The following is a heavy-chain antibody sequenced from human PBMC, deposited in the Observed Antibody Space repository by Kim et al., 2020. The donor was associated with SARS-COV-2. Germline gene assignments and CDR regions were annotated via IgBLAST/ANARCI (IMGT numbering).Heavy chain of an antibody. Sequence: GGSLRLSCAASGFTFSDYYMSWIRQAPGKGLEWVSYISSSSSYTNYADSVKGRFTISRDNAKNSLYLQMNSLRAEDTAVYYCARDHSTYYYDSSGYYRALTPAYYYYGMDVGGQGTTVTVSS. CDR3: ARDHSTYYYDSSGYYRALTPAYYYYGMDV. V-gene: IGHV3-11*05. CDR1: GFTFSDYY. D-gene: IGHD3-22*01. CDR2: ISSSSSYT. J-gene: IGHJ6*02.